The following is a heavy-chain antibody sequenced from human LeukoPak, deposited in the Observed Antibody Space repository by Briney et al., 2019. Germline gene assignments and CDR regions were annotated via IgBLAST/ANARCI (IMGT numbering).Heavy chain of an antibody. CDR2: INTDGSGA. CDR3: ARETMVPH. Sequence: PGGSLRLSCAASGFTFSNYWMHWVRQVPGEGLVWVSRINTDGSGAYYADSVRGRFTISRDNAKNSLYLQMNSLRAEDTAVYYCARETMVPHWGQGTLVTVSS. J-gene: IGHJ4*02. D-gene: IGHD3-10*01. CDR1: GFTFSNYW. V-gene: IGHV3-74*01.